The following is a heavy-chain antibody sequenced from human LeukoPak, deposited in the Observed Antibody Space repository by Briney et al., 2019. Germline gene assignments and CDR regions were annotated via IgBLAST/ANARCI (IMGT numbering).Heavy chain of an antibody. CDR2: VYYSGTI. D-gene: IGHD4/OR15-4a*01. J-gene: IGHJ5*02. V-gene: IGHV4-39*07. Sequence: SETLSLTCSVSGASITSGAYYWAWLRQPPGKGLEWIGSVYYSGTINYNPSLKGRVSISRDMSKNQFSLNLNSVNATDTAVYYCAGRDYAAWFDPWGQGTLVTVSS. CDR1: GASITSGAYY. CDR3: AGRDYAAWFDP.